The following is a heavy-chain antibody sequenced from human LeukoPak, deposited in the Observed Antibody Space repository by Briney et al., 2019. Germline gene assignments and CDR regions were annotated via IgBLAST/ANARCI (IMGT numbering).Heavy chain of an antibody. CDR1: GGTFSSYA. Sequence: SVKVSCKASGGTFSSYAISWVRQAPGQGLEWMGRIIPIFGIANYAQKFQGRVTVTADKSTSTAYMELSSLRSEDTAVYYCARDSGYGSGSYYSNGFDPWGQGTLVTVSS. D-gene: IGHD3-10*01. V-gene: IGHV1-69*04. CDR2: IIPIFGIA. J-gene: IGHJ5*02. CDR3: ARDSGYGSGSYYSNGFDP.